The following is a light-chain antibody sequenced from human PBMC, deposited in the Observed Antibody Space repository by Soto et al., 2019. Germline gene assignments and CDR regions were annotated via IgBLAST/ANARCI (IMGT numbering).Light chain of an antibody. CDR3: QQYNTYFRT. V-gene: IGKV1-5*03. Sequence: DVQMTQSPSTVSASVGDRVTITCRASQNIDSWLAWLQQKPGKAPKVLIYKASTLETGVPSRFSGSRSGTEFTLTINNLQPDDFAIYYCQQYNTYFRTCGQGTRVEIK. J-gene: IGKJ1*01. CDR2: KAS. CDR1: QNIDSW.